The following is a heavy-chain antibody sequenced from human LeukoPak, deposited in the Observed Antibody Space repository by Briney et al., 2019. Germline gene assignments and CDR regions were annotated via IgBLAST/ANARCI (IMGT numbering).Heavy chain of an antibody. CDR3: AKTYYYGSGSYSNYYYGMAS. D-gene: IGHD3-10*01. CDR2: ISYDGSNK. J-gene: IGHJ6*04. V-gene: IGHV3-30*18. Sequence: PGGSLRLSCAASGFTFSSYGMHWVRQAPGKGLEWVAVISYDGSNKYYADSVKGRFTISRDNSKNTLYLQMNSLRAEDTAVYYCAKTYYYGSGSYSNYYYGMASGAKGPRSPSPQ. CDR1: GFTFSSYG.